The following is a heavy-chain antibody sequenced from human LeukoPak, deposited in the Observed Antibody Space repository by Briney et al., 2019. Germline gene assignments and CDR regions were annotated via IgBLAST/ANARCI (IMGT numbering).Heavy chain of an antibody. CDR3: AELGITMIGGV. CDR1: GFTFSSYE. D-gene: IGHD3-10*02. Sequence: GGSLRLSCAASGFTFSSYEMNWVRQAPGKGLEWVSYISSSGSTIYYADSVKGRFTISRDNAKNSLYLQMNSLRAEDKAVYYCAELGITMIGGVWGKGTTVTISS. J-gene: IGHJ6*04. V-gene: IGHV3-48*03. CDR2: ISSSGSTI.